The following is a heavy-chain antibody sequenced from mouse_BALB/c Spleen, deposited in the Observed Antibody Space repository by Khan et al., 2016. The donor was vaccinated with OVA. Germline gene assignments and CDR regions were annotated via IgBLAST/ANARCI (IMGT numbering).Heavy chain of an antibody. V-gene: IGHV13-2*02. CDR1: GFTFSYYR. CDR3: SSGGYYYGTPFDY. Sequence: VQLVETGGGLVRPGNSLKLSCVTSGFTFSYYRMHWLRQFPGKRLEWIAVITVKSDNSGANYAESVKGRFTISRDDSTSSVYLQMNRLREEDTATYYCSSGGYYYGTPFDYWGQGTTLTVSS. J-gene: IGHJ2*01. D-gene: IGHD1-1*01. CDR2: ITVKSDNSGA.